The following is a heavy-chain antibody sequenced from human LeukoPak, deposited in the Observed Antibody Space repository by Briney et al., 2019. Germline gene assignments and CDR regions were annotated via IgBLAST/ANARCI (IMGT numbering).Heavy chain of an antibody. J-gene: IGHJ5*02. Sequence: ASVKVSCKASGYTFTSYDINWVRQATGQGLEWMGWMNPNSGNTGYAQEFQGRVTMTRNTSISTAYMELSSLRSEDTAVYYCAKVAYYDFWSGYYGDWFDPWGQGTLVTVSS. CDR3: AKVAYYDFWSGYYGDWFDP. CDR2: MNPNSGNT. CDR1: GYTFTSYD. D-gene: IGHD3-3*01. V-gene: IGHV1-8*01.